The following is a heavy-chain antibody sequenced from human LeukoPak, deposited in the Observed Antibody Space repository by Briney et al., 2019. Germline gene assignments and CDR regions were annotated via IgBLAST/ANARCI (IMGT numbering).Heavy chain of an antibody. CDR3: AKGQGWFDP. Sequence: GASVTVSCKASGYSFIDYYIHWVRQAPGQGLEWVGRIDPHSGGTHYAQKFQVRVTMTRDTSISTVYMELSGLRSDDTAVYYCAKGQGWFDPWGQGTLVTVSS. V-gene: IGHV1-2*02. CDR2: IDPHSGGT. J-gene: IGHJ5*02. CDR1: GYSFIDYY.